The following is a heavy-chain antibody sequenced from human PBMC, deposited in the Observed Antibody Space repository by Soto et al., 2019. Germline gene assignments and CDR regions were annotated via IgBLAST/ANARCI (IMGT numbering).Heavy chain of an antibody. D-gene: IGHD1-26*01. CDR2: ISFDGNYK. V-gene: IGHV3-30*18. CDR1: GFNFSSYG. CDR3: VKNSLHSWSCEIRYFDF. Sequence: PGGSLRLSCVGSGFNFSSYGMHWVRQAPGKGLEWLAVISFDGNYKYHADSVKGRFTISRDNCKNTLFLEMSSLRPEDTAVYYSVKNSLHSWSCEIRYFDFWGRSTLVTVS. J-gene: IGHJ2*01.